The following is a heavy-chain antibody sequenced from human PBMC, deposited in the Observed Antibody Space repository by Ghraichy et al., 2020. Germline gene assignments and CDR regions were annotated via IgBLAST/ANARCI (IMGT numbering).Heavy chain of an antibody. V-gene: IGHV2-26*01. CDR1: GFSLSDVRMG. CDR3: ARIHLTENGDEPLDF. J-gene: IGHJ3*01. Sequence: SGPTLVKPPDTLTLTCTVSGFSLSDVRMGVSWIRQPPGKALEWLPHLFSIDEKSYSPSLKRRLTISKDTSKSQVVLTMTNMDPVDSGTFYCARIHLTENGDEPLDFWGQGTMVTVSS. D-gene: IGHD5-24*01. CDR2: LFSIDEK.